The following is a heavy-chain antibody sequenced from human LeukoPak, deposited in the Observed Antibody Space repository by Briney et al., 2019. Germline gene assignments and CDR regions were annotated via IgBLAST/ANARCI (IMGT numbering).Heavy chain of an antibody. CDR3: AKRPYSSSWYYFDY. CDR2: IYSGGNT. CDR1: GFTVSSNY. Sequence: PGGSLRLSCAASGFTVSSNYMSWVRQAPGKGLEWVSVIYSGGNTFYADSVKGRFTISRDNSKNTVYLQMNSLRAEDTAVYYCAKRPYSSSWYYFDYWGQGTLVTVSS. V-gene: IGHV3-53*01. J-gene: IGHJ4*02. D-gene: IGHD6-13*01.